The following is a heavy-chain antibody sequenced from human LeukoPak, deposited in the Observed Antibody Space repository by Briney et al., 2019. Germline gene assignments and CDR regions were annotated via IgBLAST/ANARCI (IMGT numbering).Heavy chain of an antibody. CDR2: INPSGGST. D-gene: IGHD3-10*01. V-gene: IGHV1-46*01. CDR1: GYTFTSYY. Sequence: GASVKVSCKASGYTFTSYYMHWVRQAPGQGLEWMGIINPSGGSTSYAQKFQGRVTMTRDTSTSTVYMELSSLRSEDTAVYYCAGCPHGSGSYYNGDDAFDIWGQGTMVTVSS. CDR3: AGCPHGSGSYYNGDDAFDI. J-gene: IGHJ3*02.